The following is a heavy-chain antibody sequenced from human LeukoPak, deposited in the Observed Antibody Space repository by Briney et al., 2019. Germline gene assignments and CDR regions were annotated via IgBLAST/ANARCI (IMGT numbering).Heavy chain of an antibody. V-gene: IGHV3-66*01. J-gene: IGHJ4*02. Sequence: PGGFLRLSCAASGFTVSSNYMSWVRQAPGKGLEWVSVIYSGGSTYYADSVKGRFTISRDNSKNTLYLQMNSLRAEDTAVYYCAINGRIQLWFNYFDYGGQGTLVTVSS. D-gene: IGHD5-18*01. CDR2: IYSGGST. CDR3: AINGRIQLWFNYFDY. CDR1: GFTVSSNY.